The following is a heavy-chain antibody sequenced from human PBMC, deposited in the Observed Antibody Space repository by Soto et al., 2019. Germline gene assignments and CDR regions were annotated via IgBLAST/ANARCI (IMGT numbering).Heavy chain of an antibody. CDR3: AKVRSTGKVPDY. J-gene: IGHJ4*02. Sequence: PGGSLRLSCAASGFGFSYYDMQWVRQPPGKGLEWVALISYDANKKFFADSVKGRFTISRDNSKNTLYLQMNNLTPEDTAVYFCAKVRSTGKVPDYWGQGTPVTVAS. D-gene: IGHD2-2*01. CDR2: ISYDANKK. V-gene: IGHV3-30*18. CDR1: GFGFSYYD.